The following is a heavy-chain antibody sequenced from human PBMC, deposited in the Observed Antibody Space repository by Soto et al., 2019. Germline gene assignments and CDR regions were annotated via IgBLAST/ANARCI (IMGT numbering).Heavy chain of an antibody. CDR3: APHHYDSSGFFDY. Sequence: ASVKVSCKASGYTFGGNYMHWVRRAPGQGLEWMGWTNPKNGATNSEQKFQGRITMTWDTSTSTGYMELTRLRSDDTAVYYCAPHHYDSSGFFDYWGQGTLVTVSS. CDR1: GYTFGGNY. V-gene: IGHV1-2*02. J-gene: IGHJ4*02. D-gene: IGHD3-22*01. CDR2: TNPKNGAT.